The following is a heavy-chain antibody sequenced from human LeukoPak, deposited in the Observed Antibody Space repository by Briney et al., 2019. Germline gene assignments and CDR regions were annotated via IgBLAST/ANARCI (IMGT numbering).Heavy chain of an antibody. D-gene: IGHD3-22*01. V-gene: IGHV4-31*03. CDR1: GVPISSGAYY. J-gene: IGHJ4*02. CDR3: ASSRYYDSSGYYHFDY. CDR2: IYYRGST. Sequence: SQTLSLTCTVSGVPISSGAYYWTWIRQHPGKGLEWIGYIYYRGSTSYNPSLKGRVTISEDTSKNQFSLKLSSVTAADTAVYYCASSRYYDSSGYYHFDYWGQGTLVTVSS.